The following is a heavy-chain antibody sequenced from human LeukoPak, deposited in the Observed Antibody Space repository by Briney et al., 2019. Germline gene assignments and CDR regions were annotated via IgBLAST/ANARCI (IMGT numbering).Heavy chain of an antibody. CDR2: ITHTGNT. CDR1: GESLSSFY. J-gene: IGHJ4*02. CDR3: AKSWTLWGYFHY. V-gene: IGHV4-34*01. D-gene: IGHD3-10*01. Sequence: PSETLFLTCNVSGESLSSFYLTWIRQPPGQALEWIGDITHTGNTYYNPSLRGRVTISVYTSKSQFSLRLSSMTAADTAAYYCAKSWTLWGYFHYWGQGALVTVSS.